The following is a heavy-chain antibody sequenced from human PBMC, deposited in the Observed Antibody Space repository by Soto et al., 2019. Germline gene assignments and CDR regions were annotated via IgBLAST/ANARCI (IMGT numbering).Heavy chain of an antibody. CDR2: ILYDGSEK. Sequence: QVQLVESGGGVVQPGRPLRLSCVASGFMFDSYGMHWVRQVPGKGLEWVAIILYDGSEKYHADSVKGRFTISRDNSKNTLDLQMNSLRAEDTALYSCAREPGRIAVAGFDYWGQGTLVTGSS. V-gene: IGHV3-33*01. CDR1: GFMFDSYG. D-gene: IGHD6-19*01. J-gene: IGHJ4*02. CDR3: AREPGRIAVAGFDY.